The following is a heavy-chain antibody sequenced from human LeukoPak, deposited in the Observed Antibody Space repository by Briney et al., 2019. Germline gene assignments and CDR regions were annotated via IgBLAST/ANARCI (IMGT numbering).Heavy chain of an antibody. V-gene: IGHV3-30*18. J-gene: IGHJ4*02. CDR2: ISFDGNNK. CDR3: AKAMTLYGVVITGPSLFDY. Sequence: GGSLRLSCAASGFSFSSYGMHWVRQAPGKGLEWVAVISFDGNNKYYGDSVKGRFTISRDNSKNTLYLQMNSLRAEDTAMYYCAKAMTLYGVVITGPSLFDYWGQGTLVTVSS. CDR1: GFSFSSYG. D-gene: IGHD3-3*01.